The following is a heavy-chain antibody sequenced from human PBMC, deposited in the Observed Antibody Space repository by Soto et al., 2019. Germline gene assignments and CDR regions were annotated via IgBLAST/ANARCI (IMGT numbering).Heavy chain of an antibody. D-gene: IGHD3-3*01. CDR1: GASIRSGGYY. V-gene: IGHV4-31*03. J-gene: IGHJ2*01. CDR3: VRVQDADWNFDL. Sequence: QVQLQESGPGLVKPSQTLSLTCTVTGASIRSGGYYWSWIRQLPGKGLEWIGYSYFTGSAHYNPSLKNRVIISVDTSKNQFSLKLNSVTAADTAVYFCVRVQDADWNFDLWGRGTLVTVSS. CDR2: SYFTGSA.